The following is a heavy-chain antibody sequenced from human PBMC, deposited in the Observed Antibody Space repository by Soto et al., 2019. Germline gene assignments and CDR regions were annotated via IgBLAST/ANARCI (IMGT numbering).Heavy chain of an antibody. J-gene: IGHJ4*01. CDR1: GDSISSGGYY. Sequence: PAETLSLTCSVSGDSISSGGYYWSWIRQHPGKGREWIGYIYYSGTTYYNPSLKSRVIIAVDTSKNQFSLKLLSVTAADTAAYYCARGPSNMRFLAFILAVLAASLQYHFAYWAKGTL. CDR2: IYYSGTT. CDR3: ARGPSNMRFLAFILAVLAASLQYHFAY. V-gene: IGHV4-31*03. D-gene: IGHD3-3*01.